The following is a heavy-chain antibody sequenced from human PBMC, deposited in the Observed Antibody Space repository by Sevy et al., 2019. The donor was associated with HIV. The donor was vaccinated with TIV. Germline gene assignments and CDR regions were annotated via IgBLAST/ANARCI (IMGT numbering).Heavy chain of an antibody. CDR3: ERKYSGGWEEDY. J-gene: IGHJ4*02. CDR2: ISHDESIK. D-gene: IGHD6-19*01. Sequence: GGSLRLSCVASGFTFSYYPMYWVRQAPGKGLEWVGVISHDESIKYYADSMKGQFTISRDNSKNTLYLQINSPRPEDRAVYYCERKYSGGWEEDYWGQGTLVTVSS. CDR1: GFTFSYYP. V-gene: IGHV3-30-3*01.